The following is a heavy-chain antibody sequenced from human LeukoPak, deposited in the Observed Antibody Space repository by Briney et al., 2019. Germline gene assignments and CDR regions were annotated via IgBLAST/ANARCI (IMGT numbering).Heavy chain of an antibody. J-gene: IGHJ4*02. D-gene: IGHD3-16*02. CDR2: IYYSGST. Sequence: SETLSLTCTVSGGSISSYYWSWIRQPPGKGLEWIGYIYYSGSTNYNPSLKSRVTISVDTSKNQFSLKLSSVTAADTAVYYCARGDPGLGELSLNFDYWGQGTLVTVSS. CDR1: GGSISSYY. V-gene: IGHV4-59*01. CDR3: ARGDPGLGELSLNFDY.